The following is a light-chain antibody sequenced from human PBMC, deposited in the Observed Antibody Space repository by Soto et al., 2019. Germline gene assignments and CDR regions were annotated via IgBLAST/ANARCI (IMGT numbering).Light chain of an antibody. Sequence: SVLTQPASVFGSPGQSFTISCTGTSSDVGGYNFVSWYQQHQGKAPKLMIYEFSTRPPAASNRFSGSKSGNTASLSISGLQTEVEDDYYCSTYTFSSTVVLGTCTKLTVL. J-gene: IGLJ1*01. CDR1: SSDVGGYNF. CDR3: STYTFSSTVV. CDR2: EFS. V-gene: IGLV2-14*03.